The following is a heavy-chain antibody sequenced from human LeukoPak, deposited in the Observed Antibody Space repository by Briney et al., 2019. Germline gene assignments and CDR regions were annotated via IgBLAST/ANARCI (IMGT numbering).Heavy chain of an antibody. CDR2: IYTSGST. D-gene: IGHD6-19*01. J-gene: IGHJ4*02. CDR3: ARGSSWYSSGFLFDY. Sequence: SETLSLTCTVSGGSISSHYWSWIRQPPGKGLEWIGYIYTSGSTNYNPSLKSRVTISVDTSKNQFSLKLSSVTAADTAVYYCARGSSWYSSGFLFDYWGQGTLVTVSS. V-gene: IGHV4-4*09. CDR1: GGSISSHY.